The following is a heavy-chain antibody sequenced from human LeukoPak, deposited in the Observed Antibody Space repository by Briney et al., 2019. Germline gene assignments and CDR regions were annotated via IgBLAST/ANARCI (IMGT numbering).Heavy chain of an antibody. CDR3: VRPLGFSYGYFEY. CDR1: GGSINSSSYY. CDR2: IYYSGST. Sequence: SETLSLTCTVSGGSINSSSYYWGWIRRPPGKGLEWIGNIYYSGSTYYNPSLKSRVTISADTSKTQFSLTLGSVSATDTAVYYCVRPLGFSYGYFEYWGQGTLVTVSS. V-gene: IGHV4-39*01. D-gene: IGHD5-18*01. J-gene: IGHJ4*02.